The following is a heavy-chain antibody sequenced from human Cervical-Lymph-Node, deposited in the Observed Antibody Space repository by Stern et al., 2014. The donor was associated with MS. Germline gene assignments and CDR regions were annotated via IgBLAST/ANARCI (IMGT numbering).Heavy chain of an antibody. V-gene: IGHV3-33*01. D-gene: IGHD1-26*01. CDR2: IWYDGSNK. CDR1: GFTFSSYG. Sequence: MQLVESGGGVVQPGRSLRLSCAASGFTFSSYGMHWVRQAPGKGLEWVAGIWYDGSNKYYADSVKGRFTISRDNSKNTLYLQMNSLRAEDTAVYYCARGGGSWGYFDYWGQGTLVTVSS. CDR3: ARGGGSWGYFDY. J-gene: IGHJ4*02.